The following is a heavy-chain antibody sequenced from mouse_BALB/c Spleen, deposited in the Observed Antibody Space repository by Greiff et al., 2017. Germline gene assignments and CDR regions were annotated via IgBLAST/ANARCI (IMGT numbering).Heavy chain of an antibody. CDR2: ISTYYGDA. CDR3: ARGGDYEGAMDY. CDR1: GYTFTDYA. J-gene: IGHJ4*01. D-gene: IGHD2-4*01. Sequence: VQLQQSGAELVRPGVSVKISCKGSGYTFTDYAMHWVKQSHAKSLEWIGVISTYYGDASYNQKFKGKATMTVDKSSSTAYMELARLTSEDSAIYYCARGGDYEGAMDYWGQGTSVTVSS. V-gene: IGHV1S137*01.